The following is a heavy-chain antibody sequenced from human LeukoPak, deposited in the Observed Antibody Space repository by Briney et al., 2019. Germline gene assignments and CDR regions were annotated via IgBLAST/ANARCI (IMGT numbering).Heavy chain of an antibody. CDR1: GFTFSNYG. CDR3: ARDPYDFLTGHYSGSGGDY. Sequence: GASVKVSCKASGFTFSNYGINWVRQAPGQGLEWMGWISGYNVNTKYAQKFQGRVTMTTDTSTSTAYTELRSLRSDDTAVYYCARDPYDFLTGHYSGSGGDYWGQGTLVTVSS. J-gene: IGHJ4*02. V-gene: IGHV1-18*01. CDR2: ISGYNVNT. D-gene: IGHD3-9*01.